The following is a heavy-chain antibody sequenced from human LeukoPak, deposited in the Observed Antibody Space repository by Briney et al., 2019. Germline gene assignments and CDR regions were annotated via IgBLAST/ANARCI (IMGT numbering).Heavy chain of an antibody. D-gene: IGHD3-22*01. CDR2: TSGSGVYT. CDR1: GFSFSSYA. V-gene: IGHV3-23*01. CDR3: AKAGSSGYRYYFDY. Sequence: GGSLRLSCAASGFSFSSYAMSWVRQAPGKGLEWVSATSGSGVYTYYADSVKGRFTMSRDNSKSTMSLQMNRLRAEDTAVYYCAKAGSSGYRYYFDYWGQGTLVTVSS. J-gene: IGHJ4*02.